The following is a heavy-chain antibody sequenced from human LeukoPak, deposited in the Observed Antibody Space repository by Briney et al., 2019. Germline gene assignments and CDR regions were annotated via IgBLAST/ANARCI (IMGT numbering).Heavy chain of an antibody. CDR3: ARDSSSFPIYFDL. D-gene: IGHD2/OR15-2a*01. J-gene: IGHJ4*02. Sequence: GRSLTLTCAASGFNVGDNYMSWVRQAPGKGLEWVSLIYSAGDTFYSDSVRGRFTISRDNSKNTLYLQMNSLRAEDTAFYYCARDSSSFPIYFDLWGQRALVAVCS. CDR1: GFNVGDNY. CDR2: IYSAGDT. V-gene: IGHV3-53*01.